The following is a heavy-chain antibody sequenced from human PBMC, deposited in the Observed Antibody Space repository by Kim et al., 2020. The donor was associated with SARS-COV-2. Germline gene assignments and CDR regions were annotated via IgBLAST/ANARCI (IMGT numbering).Heavy chain of an antibody. Sequence: LKSRVTISVDTSKNQFSLKLSSVTAADTAVYYCARREYSSGWYTYPFDYWGQGTLVTVSS. J-gene: IGHJ4*02. V-gene: IGHV4-39*01. CDR3: ARREYSSGWYTYPFDY. D-gene: IGHD6-19*01.